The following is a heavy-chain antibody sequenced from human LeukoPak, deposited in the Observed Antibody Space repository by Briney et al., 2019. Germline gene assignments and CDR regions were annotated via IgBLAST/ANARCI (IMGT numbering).Heavy chain of an antibody. J-gene: IGHJ3*02. V-gene: IGHV1-8*01. CDR1: GYTFTSYD. CDR3: AGGPRDDSNAFDI. Sequence: EASVKVSCKASGYTFTSYDINWVRPATGQGLEWMGWMNPNSGNTGYAQKFQGRVTMTRNTSISTAYMELSSLRSEDTAVYYCAGGPRDDSNAFDIWGQGTMVTVSS. D-gene: IGHD5-24*01. CDR2: MNPNSGNT.